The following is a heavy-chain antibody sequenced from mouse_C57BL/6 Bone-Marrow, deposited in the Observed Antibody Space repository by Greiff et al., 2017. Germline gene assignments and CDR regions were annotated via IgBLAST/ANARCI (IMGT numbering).Heavy chain of an antibody. CDR2: FYPGSGSI. J-gene: IGHJ2*01. Sequence: QVQLQQSGAELVKPGASVKLSCKASGYTFTEYTIHWVKQRSGQGLEWIGWFYPGSGSIKYNEKFKDKATLTADKSSSTVYMELSRLTSEDSAVYFCARRETLLWLREGYFDYWGQGTTLTVSS. V-gene: IGHV1-62-2*01. CDR1: GYTFTEYT. CDR3: ARRETLLWLREGYFDY. D-gene: IGHD2-9*01.